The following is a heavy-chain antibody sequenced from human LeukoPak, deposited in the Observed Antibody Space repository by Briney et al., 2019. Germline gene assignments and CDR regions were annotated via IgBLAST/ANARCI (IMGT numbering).Heavy chain of an antibody. D-gene: IGHD3-22*01. CDR3: ARDQAPYYYDSSGYWVH. J-gene: IGHJ4*02. V-gene: IGHV1-46*01. CDR2: INPSGGST. Sequence: ASVKVSCKASGYTFTSYYMHWVRQAPGQGLEWMGIINPSGGSTSYAQKFQGRVTMTTETSTSTAYMDLRSLRSDDTAVYYCARDQAPYYYDSSGYWVHWGQGTLVTVSS. CDR1: GYTFTSYY.